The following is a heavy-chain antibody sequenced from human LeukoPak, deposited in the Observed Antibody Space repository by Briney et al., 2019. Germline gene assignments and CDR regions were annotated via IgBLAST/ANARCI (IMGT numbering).Heavy chain of an antibody. D-gene: IGHD4-23*01. Sequence: SGGSLRLSCAASGFTFSSYAMSWVRQAPGKGLEWVSAISGSGGSTYYADSVKGRFTISRDNSKNTLYLQMNSLRAGDTAVYYCAKDPTTVVTPGVYWGQGTLVTVSS. J-gene: IGHJ4*02. CDR2: ISGSGGST. CDR3: AKDPTTVVTPGVY. V-gene: IGHV3-23*01. CDR1: GFTFSSYA.